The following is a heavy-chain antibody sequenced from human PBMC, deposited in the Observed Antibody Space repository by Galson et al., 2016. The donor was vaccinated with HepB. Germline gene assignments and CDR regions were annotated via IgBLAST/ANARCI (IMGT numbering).Heavy chain of an antibody. D-gene: IGHD4-17*01. Sequence: ETLSLTCTVSGGSIISYYWSWIRQSPGKGLECIGYIYYSGSTNYNPSLNSRATMSVDTSKNQFSLKLYSVTAADTAVYYCARGGYGDYGTVGDDYWGQGIQVTVSS. CDR1: GGSIISYY. V-gene: IGHV4-59*01. J-gene: IGHJ4*02. CDR2: IYYSGST. CDR3: ARGGYGDYGTVGDDY.